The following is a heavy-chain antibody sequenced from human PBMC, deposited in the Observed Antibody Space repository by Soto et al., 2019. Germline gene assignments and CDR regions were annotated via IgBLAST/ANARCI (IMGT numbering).Heavy chain of an antibody. V-gene: IGHV4-39*01. J-gene: IGHJ5*02. Sequence: SETLSLTCTVSGGSIRVQSYYWTWLRQTPGKGLEWVGSSYYSGTSYFNPALKGRVTISVDTSTNQFSLRLTSVTAADTAVYYCTRRYNWNDYYFDPWGQGTLVTVSS. D-gene: IGHD1-20*01. CDR3: TRRYNWNDYYFDP. CDR2: SYYSGTS. CDR1: GGSIRVQSYY.